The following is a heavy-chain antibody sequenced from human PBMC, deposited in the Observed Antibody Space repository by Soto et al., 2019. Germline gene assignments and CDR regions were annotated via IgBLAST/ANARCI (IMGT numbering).Heavy chain of an antibody. CDR2: IWYDGTQK. J-gene: IGHJ4*02. Sequence: PWGSLRLSCEASGVTFNTYSMHWVRQSPGKGLEWLAAIWYDGTQKYYADSVKGRFIISRDNSKKTLYLEMNSLRAEDTAVYYCARAGRTTVPVLWHFYSWVQGT. D-gene: IGHD4-4*01. CDR3: ARAGRTTVPVLWHFYS. CDR1: GVTFNTYS. V-gene: IGHV3-33*01.